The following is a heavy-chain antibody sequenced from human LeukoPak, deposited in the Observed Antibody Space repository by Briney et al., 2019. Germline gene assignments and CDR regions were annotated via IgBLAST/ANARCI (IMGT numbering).Heavy chain of an antibody. D-gene: IGHD1-26*01. Sequence: KPSETLSLTCAVYGGSFSGYYWSWIRQPPGKGLEWIGEINHSGSTNYNPSLKSRVTISVDTSKNQFSLKLSSVTAAATAVYYCARFRKLLPRAAGDYWGQGTLVTVSS. CDR2: INHSGST. J-gene: IGHJ4*02. CDR1: GGSFSGYY. CDR3: ARFRKLLPRAAGDY. V-gene: IGHV4-34*01.